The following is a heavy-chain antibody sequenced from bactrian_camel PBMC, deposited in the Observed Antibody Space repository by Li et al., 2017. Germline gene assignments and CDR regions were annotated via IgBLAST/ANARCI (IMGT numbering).Heavy chain of an antibody. CDR3: AATPIVLTVSPLKARPYKY. V-gene: IGHV3S25*01. D-gene: IGHD2*01. CDR1: GFTFTFSNYW. J-gene: IGHJ4*01. CDR2: INDGGRST. Sequence: QLVESGGGSVQAGGSLRLSCAASGFTFTFSNYWMNWVRQAPGKGLEWVSSINDGGRSTFYVDSVKGRFTISRDDAKNTEYLQMNSLKPEDTAVYYCAATPIVLTVSPLKARPYKYWGQGTQVTVS.